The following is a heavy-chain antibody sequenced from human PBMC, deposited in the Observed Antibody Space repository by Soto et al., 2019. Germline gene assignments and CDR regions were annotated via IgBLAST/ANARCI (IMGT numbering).Heavy chain of an antibody. D-gene: IGHD3-10*01. J-gene: IGHJ5*02. CDR2: IYHSGTT. CDR3: ARQIGRGWFAP. Sequence: PSETLSLTCPVSGDAIGSPSFWWGWIRQSPEKGLEWIGSIYHSGTTYYKPSLQSRVTISVDMSKNEFSLKLYFVTATDTAVYYCARQIGRGWFAPRGQGTLVTVSS. V-gene: IGHV4-39*01. CDR1: GDAIGSPSFW.